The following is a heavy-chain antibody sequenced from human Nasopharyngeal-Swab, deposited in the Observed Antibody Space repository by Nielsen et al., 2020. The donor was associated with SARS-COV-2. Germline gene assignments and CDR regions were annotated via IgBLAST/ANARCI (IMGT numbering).Heavy chain of an antibody. Sequence: ASVKVSCKASGYTFTSYYMHWVRQAPGQGLEWMGIINPSGGSTSYAQKFQGRVTMTRDTSTSTAYMELSSLRSEDTAVYYCARSPAHSSSWYFGRYYYGMDVWGQGTTVTVSS. CDR1: GYTFTSYY. J-gene: IGHJ6*02. CDR3: ARSPAHSSSWYFGRYYYGMDV. V-gene: IGHV1-46*01. CDR2: INPSGGST. D-gene: IGHD6-13*01.